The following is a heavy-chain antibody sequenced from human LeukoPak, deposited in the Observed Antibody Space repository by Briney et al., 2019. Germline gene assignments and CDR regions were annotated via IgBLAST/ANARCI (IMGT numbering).Heavy chain of an antibody. V-gene: IGHV3-13*04. D-gene: IGHD1-26*01. CDR2: IGTAGDT. CDR1: GFTFSRYD. Sequence: GGSLRLSCAASGFTFSRYDMHWVRQATGKGLEWVSAIGTAGDTYYSGSVKGRFTLSRENAKNSLYLQMNSLRAGDTAVYYCVVVGPITDYWGQGALVTVSS. CDR3: VVVGPITDY. J-gene: IGHJ4*02.